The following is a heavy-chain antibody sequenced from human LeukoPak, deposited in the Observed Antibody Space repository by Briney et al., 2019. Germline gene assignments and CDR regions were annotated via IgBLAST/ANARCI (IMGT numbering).Heavy chain of an antibody. CDR3: ARDPVDYYMDV. V-gene: IGHV4-61*02. J-gene: IGHJ6*03. CDR1: GGSISSGSYY. CDR2: IYTSGST. D-gene: IGHD2-15*01. Sequence: SETLSLTCTVSGGSISSGSYYWSWIRQPAGKGLEWIGRIYTSGSTNYNPSLKSRVTISVDTSKNQFYLQLSSVTAADTAVYYCARDPVDYYMDVWGKGTTVTVSS.